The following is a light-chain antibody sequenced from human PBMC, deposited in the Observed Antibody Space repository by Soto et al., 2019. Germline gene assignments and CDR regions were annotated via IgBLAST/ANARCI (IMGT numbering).Light chain of an antibody. CDR3: QWDGDSRYST. V-gene: IGKV3-20*01. Sequence: EIVLPQSPGTLSLSPGDRATLSCRASQSVSSTYIAWYHQRPGQAPRLLIFGAYRRATGIPDTFSGSGSGADVTLTISSREPDDFEVDYYQWDGDSRYSTFGQGTKVEIK. CDR1: QSVSSTY. CDR2: GAY. J-gene: IGKJ2*01.